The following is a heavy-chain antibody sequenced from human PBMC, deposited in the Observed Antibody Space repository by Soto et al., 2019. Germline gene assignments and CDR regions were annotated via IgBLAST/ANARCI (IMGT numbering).Heavy chain of an antibody. CDR2: IYSGGST. D-gene: IGHD3-22*01. Sequence: GGSLRLSCAASGFTVSSNYMSWVRQAPGKGLEWVSVIYSGGSTYYADSVKGRFTISRDNSKNTLYLQMNSLRAEDTAVYYCAKSGQYYYDSSGYYPIDYWGQGTLVTVSS. J-gene: IGHJ4*02. CDR3: AKSGQYYYDSSGYYPIDY. CDR1: GFTVSSNY. V-gene: IGHV3-53*01.